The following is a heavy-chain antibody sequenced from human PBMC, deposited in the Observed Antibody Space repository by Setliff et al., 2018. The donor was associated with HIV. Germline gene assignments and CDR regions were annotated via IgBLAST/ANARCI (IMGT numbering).Heavy chain of an antibody. D-gene: IGHD3-10*01. CDR3: ARVVVRGVTFIAEYFQH. V-gene: IGHV1-69*10. Sequence: GASVKVSCKASGGTFSSYVINWVRQAPGQGLEWMGGAIPMLGIANHVHKFQGRVTITADKSTSTAYMELNSLRSEDTAVYYCARVVVRGVTFIAEYFQHWGQGTLVTVSS. CDR1: GGTFSSYV. J-gene: IGHJ1*01. CDR2: AIPMLGIA.